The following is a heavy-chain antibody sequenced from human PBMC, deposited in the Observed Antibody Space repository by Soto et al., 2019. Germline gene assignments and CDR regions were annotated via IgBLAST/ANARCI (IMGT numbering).Heavy chain of an antibody. CDR3: AKDVSRRDVYDDRDY. CDR1: GFTFSNAW. V-gene: IGHV3-23*01. J-gene: IGHJ4*02. Sequence: PGGSRRRSCAASGFTFSNAWVSWGRPAPGKGLEWVSTIYAAGGSKYYSGSVRGRFTVSRDYYRVTLFLQMDSLRGEDTAISFCAKDVSRRDVYDDRDYWGRGHMIVVSS. D-gene: IGHD5-12*01. CDR2: IYAAGGSK.